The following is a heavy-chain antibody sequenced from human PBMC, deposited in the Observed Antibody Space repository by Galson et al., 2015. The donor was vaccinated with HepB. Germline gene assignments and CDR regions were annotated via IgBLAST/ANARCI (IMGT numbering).Heavy chain of an antibody. J-gene: IGHJ4*02. CDR3: ARGEKDSGSGGKRQYCTNGVCYPALAIDY. CDR1: GYTFSNFY. V-gene: IGHV1-46*01. Sequence: SVKVSCKASGYTFSNFYMHWVRQAPGQGLEWMGLINPSGGSTSYTQKFQGRVTMTCDTSTSTVYMELSSLRSEDTAVFYCARGEKDSGSGGKRQYCTNGVCYPALAIDYWGQGTLVTVSS. D-gene: IGHD2-8*01. CDR2: INPSGGST.